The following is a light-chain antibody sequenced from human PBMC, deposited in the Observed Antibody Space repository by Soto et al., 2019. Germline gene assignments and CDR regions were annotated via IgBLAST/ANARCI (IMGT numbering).Light chain of an antibody. J-gene: IGKJ5*01. Sequence: AIRMTQSPSSPSASTGDRVTITCXASQGISSYLAWYQQKPGKAPKLLIYAASTLQSGVPSRFSGSGSGTDFTLTISCLQSEDFATYYCQQYYSYPPITFGQGTRLEIK. CDR3: QQYYSYPPIT. V-gene: IGKV1-8*01. CDR1: QGISSY. CDR2: AAS.